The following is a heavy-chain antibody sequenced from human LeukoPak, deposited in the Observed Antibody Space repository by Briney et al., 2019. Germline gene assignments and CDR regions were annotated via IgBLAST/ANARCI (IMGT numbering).Heavy chain of an antibody. Sequence: PSQTLSLTSTVSGGSISSGGYYWSWIRQHPGKGLEWIGYIYYSGSTYYNPSLKSRVTISVDTSKNQFSLKLSSVTAADTAVYYCARVVDYVWGSYRYYFDYWGQGTLVTVSS. CDR3: ARVVDYVWGSYRYYFDY. J-gene: IGHJ4*02. CDR2: IYYSGST. D-gene: IGHD3-16*02. V-gene: IGHV4-31*03. CDR1: GGSISSGGYY.